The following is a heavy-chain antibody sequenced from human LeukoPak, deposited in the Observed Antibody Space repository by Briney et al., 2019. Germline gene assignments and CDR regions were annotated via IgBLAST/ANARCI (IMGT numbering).Heavy chain of an antibody. J-gene: IGHJ4*02. CDR2: INHSGST. CDR1: GGSFSGCH. Sequence: SETVSLICAVYGGSFSGCHWLWLRQPRGKGGVWIGEINHSGSTNYNPSLKSRVTISVDTSKNQFSLKLSPVTAADTAVYYCARGRSRYCSGGSCYPELGYWGQGTLVTVSS. V-gene: IGHV4-34*01. D-gene: IGHD2-15*01. CDR3: ARGRSRYCSGGSCYPELGY.